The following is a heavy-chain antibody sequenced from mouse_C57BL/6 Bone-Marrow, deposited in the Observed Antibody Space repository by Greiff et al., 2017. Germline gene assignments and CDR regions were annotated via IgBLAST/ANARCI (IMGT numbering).Heavy chain of an antibody. CDR2: INPYNGGT. J-gene: IGHJ1*03. CDR1: GYTFTDYY. V-gene: IGHV1-19*01. Sequence: VQVVESGPVLVKPGASVKMSCKASGYTFTDYYMNWVKQSHGKSLEWIGVINPYNGGTSYNQKFKGKATLTVDKSSSTAYMELNSLTSEDSAVYYCYYDWYFDVWGTGTTVTVSS. CDR3: YYDWYFDV. D-gene: IGHD1-1*02.